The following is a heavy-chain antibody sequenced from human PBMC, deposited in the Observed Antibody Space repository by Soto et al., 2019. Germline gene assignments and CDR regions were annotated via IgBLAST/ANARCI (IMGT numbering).Heavy chain of an antibody. J-gene: IGHJ6*02. CDR3: ARALPVSRYCISIDCPRSGMDV. CDR2: INHSGST. V-gene: IGHV4-34*01. D-gene: IGHD2-2*01. CDR1: GGSFSGYY. Sequence: SETLSLTCAVYGGSFSGYYWSWVRQPPGKGLEWIAEINHSGSTNYNPSLKSRVTISVDTSKNYFSLKLSFVTAADTAVYYCARALPVSRYCISIDCPRSGMDVWGPGTTVTVSS.